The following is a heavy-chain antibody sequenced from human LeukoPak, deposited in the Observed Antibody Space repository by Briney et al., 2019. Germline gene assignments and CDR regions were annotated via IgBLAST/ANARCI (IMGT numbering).Heavy chain of an antibody. CDR1: EYSFTSYW. CDR2: IYPGDSDT. J-gene: IGHJ3*02. V-gene: IGHV5-51*01. CDR3: ARSLRLDYGDYRDAFDI. Sequence: GESLKISCKGSEYSFTSYWIGWVRQMPGKGLEWMGMIYPGDSDTRYSPSFQGQVTISADKSISTAHLQWSSLTASDTAIYYCARSLRLDYGDYRDAFDIWGQGTMVTVSS. D-gene: IGHD4-17*01.